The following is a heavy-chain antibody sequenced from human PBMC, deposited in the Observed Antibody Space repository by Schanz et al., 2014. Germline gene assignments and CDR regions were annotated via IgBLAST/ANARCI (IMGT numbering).Heavy chain of an antibody. CDR2: ISAYNGNT. Sequence: QVQLVQSGAEVKKPGASVKVSCKASGYTFTSYGINWVRQAPGQGLEWMGWISAYNGNTNYAQKLQGRVTMTTDTSSRTAYMELMSLRTDDTAVYYCSKDAGYCHGDACYCFEYWGLGILVTVSS. CDR1: GYTFTSYG. D-gene: IGHD2-8*02. V-gene: IGHV1-18*01. CDR3: SKDAGYCHGDACYCFEY. J-gene: IGHJ4*02.